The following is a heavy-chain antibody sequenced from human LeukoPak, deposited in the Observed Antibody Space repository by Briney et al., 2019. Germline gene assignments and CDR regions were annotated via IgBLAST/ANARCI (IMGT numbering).Heavy chain of an antibody. V-gene: IGHV4-4*07. D-gene: IGHD2-15*01. J-gene: IGHJ5*02. Sequence: PSETLSLTCTVSGGSISSYYWSWIRQPAGKGLEWIGRIYTSGSTNYNPSLKSRVTISVDTSKNQFSLKLSSVTAADTAVYYCARDADGEYCSGGSCRGWFDPWGQGTLVTVSS. CDR1: GGSISSYY. CDR3: ARDADGEYCSGGSCRGWFDP. CDR2: IYTSGST.